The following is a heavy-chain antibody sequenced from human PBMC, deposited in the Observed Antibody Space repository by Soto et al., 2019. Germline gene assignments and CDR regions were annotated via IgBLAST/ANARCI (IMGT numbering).Heavy chain of an antibody. J-gene: IGHJ4*02. CDR3: ARELSNSPDYFDY. CDR1: GGSISSDDYC. V-gene: IGHV4-30-4*01. Sequence: PSETLSLTCTVSGGSISSDDYCWSWIRQPPGKGLEWIGYIYYSGRTAYNPSIKSRLIISIDTSKNQFSLNLNSVSGADTAVYYCARELSNSPDYFDYWGQGTLVTVSS. CDR2: IYYSGRT. D-gene: IGHD6-6*01.